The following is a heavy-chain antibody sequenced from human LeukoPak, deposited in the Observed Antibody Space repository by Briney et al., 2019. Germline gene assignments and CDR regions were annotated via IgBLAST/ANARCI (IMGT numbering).Heavy chain of an antibody. J-gene: IGHJ4*02. D-gene: IGHD5-12*01. CDR2: IYYSGST. CDR3: AREARVMAGYALDC. Sequence: SETLSFTCTVAACSINTGDSDWRGIRQHPGKGLEWIGYIYYSGSTHYNPSLRSRVTISVDTSKNQFSLKLSSVTAADTAVDYGAREARVMAGYALDCWGQGTLVTVSS. CDR1: ACSINTGDSD. V-gene: IGHV4-31*03.